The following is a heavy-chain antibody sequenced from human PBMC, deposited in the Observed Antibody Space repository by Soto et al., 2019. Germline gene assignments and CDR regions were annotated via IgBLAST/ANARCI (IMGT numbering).Heavy chain of an antibody. CDR1: GGSISSGGYY. CDR3: ARGTYDILTGSFRTGPSYYYSYMDV. V-gene: IGHV4-31*03. CDR2: IYYSGST. Sequence: SETLSLTCTVSGGSISSGGYYWSWIRQHPGKGLEWIGYIYYSGSTYYNPSLKSRVTISVDTSKNQFSLKLSSVTAADTAVYYCARGTYDILTGSFRTGPSYYYSYMDVWGKGTTVTVSS. J-gene: IGHJ6*03. D-gene: IGHD3-9*01.